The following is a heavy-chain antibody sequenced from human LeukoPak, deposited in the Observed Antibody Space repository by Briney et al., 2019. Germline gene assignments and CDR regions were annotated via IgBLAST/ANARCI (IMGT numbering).Heavy chain of an antibody. CDR2: IDSGSNNI. J-gene: IGHJ3*02. D-gene: IGHD3-3*01. V-gene: IGHV3-48*04. CDR1: GFTFSTYS. Sequence: GGSLRLSCAASGFTFSTYSMNWVRQAPGKGLEWVSDIDSGSNNIHYADSVKGRFTISRDNAKNSLYLQMNSLRAEDTAVYYCARGPGYYDFWSGYYRAFDIWGQGTMVTVSS. CDR3: ARGPGYYDFWSGYYRAFDI.